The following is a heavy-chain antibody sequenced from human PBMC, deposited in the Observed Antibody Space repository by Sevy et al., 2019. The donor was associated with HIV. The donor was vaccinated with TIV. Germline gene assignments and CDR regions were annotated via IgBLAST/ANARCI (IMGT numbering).Heavy chain of an antibody. J-gene: IGHJ4*02. CDR1: GFTFSSYA. CDR2: ISGSGGST. D-gene: IGHD6-19*01. Sequence: GGSLRLSCAASGFTFSSYAMSWVRQAPGKGLEWVSAISGSGGSTYYADSVKGRFTISRDNSKNTLYLQMNSLRAEDTAVYYCAKAGIAVAGTGGLFDYWGQGTLVTVSS. V-gene: IGHV3-23*01. CDR3: AKAGIAVAGTGGLFDY.